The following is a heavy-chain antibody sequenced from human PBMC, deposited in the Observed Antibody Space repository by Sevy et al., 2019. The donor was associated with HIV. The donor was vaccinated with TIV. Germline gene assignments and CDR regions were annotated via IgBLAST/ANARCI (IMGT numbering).Heavy chain of an antibody. V-gene: IGHV4-30-4*01. CDR1: GGSISSGDYY. CDR3: ARGGDYYDSSGYYSYDY. J-gene: IGHJ4*02. CDR2: IYYSGST. Sequence: SETLSLTCTVSGGSISSGDYYWSWIRQPPGKGLEWIGYIYYSGSTCYNPSLKSRVTISVDTSKNQFSLKLSSVTVADTAVYYCARGGDYYDSSGYYSYDYWGQGTLVTVSS. D-gene: IGHD3-22*01.